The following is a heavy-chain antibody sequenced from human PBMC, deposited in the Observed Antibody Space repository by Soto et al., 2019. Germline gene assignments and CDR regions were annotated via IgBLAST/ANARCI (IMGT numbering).Heavy chain of an antibody. V-gene: IGHV1-69*01. CDR3: ARGGSGYFWFNDL. CDR1: GGLFSSYA. D-gene: IGHD3-22*01. CDR2: IIPVFDTV. J-gene: IGHJ4*02. Sequence: QEPLVQSGAEVKKAGSSVKVSCKDTGGLFSSYAVSWVLQAPGQGLEWMGGIIPVFDTVYYAPKFQGRVTINADESTNTAYMELSSLRSEDTAMYYCARGGSGYFWFNDLWGQGTLVTVSS.